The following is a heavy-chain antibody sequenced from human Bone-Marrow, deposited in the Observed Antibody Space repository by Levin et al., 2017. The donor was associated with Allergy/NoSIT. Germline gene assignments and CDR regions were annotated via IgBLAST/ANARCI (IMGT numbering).Heavy chain of an antibody. Sequence: ESLKISCKVSGYTLTELSMHWVRQAPGKGLEWMGGFDPEDGETIYAQKFQGRVTMTEDTSTDTAYMELSSLRSEDTAVYYCATDREASMVRGVITNWGQGTLVTVSS. D-gene: IGHD3-10*01. CDR1: GYTLTELS. J-gene: IGHJ4*02. CDR2: FDPEDGET. V-gene: IGHV1-24*01. CDR3: ATDREASMVRGVITN.